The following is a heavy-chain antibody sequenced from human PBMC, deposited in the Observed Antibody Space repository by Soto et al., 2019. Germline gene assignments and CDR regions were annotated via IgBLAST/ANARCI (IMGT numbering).Heavy chain of an antibody. Sequence: GASVKVSCKASEGTFNSYAIAWVRQAPGQGLEWMGGIIPYYNTLNYAQKFQDRVTVTADDSTNTVYMELSSLRSDDTAVYFCASGASRWYPYFPDSWAQGTLVTVSS. V-gene: IGHV1-69*13. CDR1: EGTFNSYA. CDR3: ASGASRWYPYFPDS. J-gene: IGHJ4*02. D-gene: IGHD6-13*01. CDR2: IIPYYNTL.